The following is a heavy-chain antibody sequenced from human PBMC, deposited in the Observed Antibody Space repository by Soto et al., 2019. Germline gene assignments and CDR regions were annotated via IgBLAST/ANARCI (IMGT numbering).Heavy chain of an antibody. CDR1: GFTFTNYW. J-gene: IGHJ4*02. CDR3: VREDGKVGTNSAFDY. Sequence: GGSLRLSCEAYGFTFTNYWMSWIRQAPGKGLEWVANIKQDGSQSYLVDSVKGRFTMSRDNTKNSLHLQMDSLRAEDTAVYYCVREDGKVGTNSAFDYWGLGALVTAPQ. CDR2: IKQDGSQS. D-gene: IGHD1-26*01. V-gene: IGHV3-7*01.